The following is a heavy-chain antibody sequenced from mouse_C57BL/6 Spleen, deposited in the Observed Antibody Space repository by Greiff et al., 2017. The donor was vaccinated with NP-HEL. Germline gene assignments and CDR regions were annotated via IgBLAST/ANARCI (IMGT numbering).Heavy chain of an antibody. CDR3: ARGSKNY. CDR2: ISSGGSYT. Sequence: EVQGVESGGDLVKPGGSLKLSCAASGFTFSSYGMSWVRQTPDKRLARVATISSGGSYTYYPDSVKGRFTISRDYAKNTLYLQMSSLKTEDTAMYYWARGSKNYWDQGTTLTVSS. CDR1: GFTFSSYG. V-gene: IGHV5-6*01. J-gene: IGHJ2*01.